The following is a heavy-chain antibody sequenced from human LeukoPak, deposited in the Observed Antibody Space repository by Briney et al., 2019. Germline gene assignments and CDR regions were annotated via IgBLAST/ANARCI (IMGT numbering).Heavy chain of an antibody. CDR2: INPYSGDT. CDR3: ARDQGSLTRSWYTGY. J-gene: IGHJ4*02. Sequence: ASVKVSSKASGYTFTGYHIHWVRQAPGQGLEWMGRINPYSGDTNFARKFQGRVTMTRDTSITTAYMDLSSLTPDDTAVYFCARDQGSLTRSWYTGYWGQGTQVTVSS. V-gene: IGHV1-2*06. CDR1: GYTFTGYH. D-gene: IGHD6-13*01.